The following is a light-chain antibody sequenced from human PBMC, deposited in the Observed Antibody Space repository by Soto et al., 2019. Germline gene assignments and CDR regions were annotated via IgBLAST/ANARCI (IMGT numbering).Light chain of an antibody. CDR2: AAS. Sequence: DIQLTQSPSFLSASVGDRVTITCRASQGINSYLAWYQQKPGKAPKLLIYAASTLQSGVPSRFSVSGSGTEFTLTISSLQPEDFATYYCQQLNSYLPLTFGGGTKVEIK. V-gene: IGKV1-9*01. CDR3: QQLNSYLPLT. J-gene: IGKJ4*01. CDR1: QGINSY.